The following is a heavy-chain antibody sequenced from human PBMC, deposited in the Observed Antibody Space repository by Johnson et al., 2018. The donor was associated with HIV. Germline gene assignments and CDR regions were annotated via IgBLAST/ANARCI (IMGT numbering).Heavy chain of an antibody. D-gene: IGHD3-22*01. CDR1: HFTFGAYA. J-gene: IGHJ3*02. Sequence: VLLLESGGGVVQPGKSLKLSCAASHFTFGAYAIHWVRLAPGKGLEWVAVASYDGTNKYYADSVKGRFTISRDNSKNTLYLQMNSLRVEDTAVYYCARGRITMIVVDLRGGGFDIWGQGTMVTVSS. CDR3: ARGRITMIVVDLRGGGFDI. CDR2: ASYDGTNK. V-gene: IGHV3-30*03.